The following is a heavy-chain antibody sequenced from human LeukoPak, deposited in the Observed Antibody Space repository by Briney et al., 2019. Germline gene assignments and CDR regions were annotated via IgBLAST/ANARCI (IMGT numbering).Heavy chain of an antibody. CDR2: ISGSGGST. CDR3: AKGQHYYYYGMDV. J-gene: IGHJ6*02. V-gene: IGHV3-23*01. Sequence: RGSLRLSCAASGFTFSSYAMSWVRQAPGKGLEWVSAISGSGGSTYYADSVKGRFTISRDNSKNTLYLQMNSLRAEDTAVYYCAKGQHYYYYGMDVWGQGTTVTVSS. CDR1: GFTFSSYA.